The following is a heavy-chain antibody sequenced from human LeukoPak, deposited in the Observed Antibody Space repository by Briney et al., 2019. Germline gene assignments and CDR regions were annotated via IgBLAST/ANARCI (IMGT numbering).Heavy chain of an antibody. Sequence: PGGSLRLSCAASGFTFSDYYMSWIRQAPGKGLEWVSYISSSGSTIYYADSVEGRFTISRDNAKNSLYLQMNSLRAEDTAVYYCARVSAKYSGYDRYYYYYYMDVWGKGTTVTISS. CDR2: ISSSGSTI. J-gene: IGHJ6*03. D-gene: IGHD5-12*01. CDR1: GFTFSDYY. CDR3: ARVSAKYSGYDRYYYYYYMDV. V-gene: IGHV3-11*01.